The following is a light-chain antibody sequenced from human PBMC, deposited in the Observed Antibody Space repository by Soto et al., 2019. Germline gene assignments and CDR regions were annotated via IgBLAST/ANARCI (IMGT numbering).Light chain of an antibody. Sequence: QSALTQPASVSGSPGQSITISCTGTNNDVGAYTYVSWYQQHPGKAPRLIIYEVSERPSGVSNRFSGSKSGNTASLVISGLQAEDEADYYCSSYLTGSRVFGGGTKLTVL. CDR1: NNDVGAYTY. J-gene: IGLJ2*01. CDR2: EVS. V-gene: IGLV2-14*01. CDR3: SSYLTGSRV.